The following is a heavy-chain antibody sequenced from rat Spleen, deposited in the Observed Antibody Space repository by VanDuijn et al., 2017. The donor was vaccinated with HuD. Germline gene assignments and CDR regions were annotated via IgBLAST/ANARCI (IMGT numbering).Heavy chain of an antibody. CDR2: IIYDGGRT. CDR3: ATSPYYWYFDF. Sequence: EVQLVESGGGLVQPGRSLKLSCEVSGFTLSDYNMAWVRQAPRKGLEWVATIIYDGGRTYYRDSVKGRFTISRDNAKSTLYLQMDSLRSEDTATYYCATSPYYWYFDFWGPGTMVTVSS. J-gene: IGHJ1*01. CDR1: GFTLSDYN. V-gene: IGHV5S10*01.